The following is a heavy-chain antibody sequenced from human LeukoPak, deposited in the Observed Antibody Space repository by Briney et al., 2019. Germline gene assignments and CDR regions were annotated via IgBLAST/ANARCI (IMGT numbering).Heavy chain of an antibody. CDR3: ARDLHKRYCSGGSCYSDFDY. CDR1: GFTFSSYS. D-gene: IGHD2-15*01. V-gene: IGHV3-21*01. J-gene: IGHJ4*02. CDR2: ISSSSSYI. Sequence: GGSLRLSCAASGFTFSSYSMNWVRQAPGKGLEWVSSISSSSSYIYYADSVKSRFAISRDNAQNSLYLQMNSLRAEDTAVYYCARDLHKRYCSGGSCYSDFDYWGQGALVTVSS.